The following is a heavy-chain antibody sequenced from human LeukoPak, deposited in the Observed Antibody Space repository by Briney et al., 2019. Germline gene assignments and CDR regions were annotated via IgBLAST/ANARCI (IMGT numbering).Heavy chain of an antibody. CDR3: ARGSAYYDFWSGYYAFRNYYYYMDV. J-gene: IGHJ6*03. D-gene: IGHD3-3*01. CDR1: GYTFTSYG. V-gene: IGHV1-8*02. CDR2: MNPNSGNT. Sequence: GASVKVSCKASGYTFTSYGISWVRRATGQGLEWMGWMNPNSGNTGYAQKFQGRVTMTRNTSISTAYMELSSLRSEDTAVYYCARGSAYYDFWSGYYAFRNYYYYMDVWGKGTTVTVSS.